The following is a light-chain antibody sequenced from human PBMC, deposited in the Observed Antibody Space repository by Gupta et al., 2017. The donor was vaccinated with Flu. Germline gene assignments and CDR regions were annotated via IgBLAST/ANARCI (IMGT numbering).Light chain of an antibody. V-gene: IGLV2-14*01. CDR2: EVS. Sequence: TGTNSDIGAYNYDSWYQQHPGKAPKRMIYEVSNRASGVSTRFSGSKSGNTAFLTIPGRHDEDETYYYGNSDGAGGLFGGGTKVTVL. CDR3: NSDGAGGL. J-gene: IGLJ2*01. CDR1: NSDIGAYNY.